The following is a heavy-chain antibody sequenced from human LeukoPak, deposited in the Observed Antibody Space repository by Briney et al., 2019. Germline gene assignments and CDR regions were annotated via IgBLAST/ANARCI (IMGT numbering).Heavy chain of an antibody. D-gene: IGHD6-13*01. J-gene: IGHJ6*03. CDR2: IYNSGST. CDR1: GGSISSTSDH. Sequence: SETLSLTCTVSGGSISSTSDHWGWIRQPPGKGLEWIGNIYNSGSTDYNPSLKSRVTISVDTSKNQFSLKLSSVTAADTAVYYCARTTEAHSWRTRYYDYYMDVWGKGTTVTVSS. CDR3: ARTTEAHSWRTRYYDYYMDV. V-gene: IGHV4-39*07.